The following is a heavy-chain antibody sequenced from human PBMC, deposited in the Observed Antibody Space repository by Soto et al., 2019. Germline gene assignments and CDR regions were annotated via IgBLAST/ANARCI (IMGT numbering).Heavy chain of an antibody. D-gene: IGHD5-18*01. Sequence: QVQLQESGPGLVRPSETLSLTCSVSGGAITNYYWNWIRQTPGKGLEWIGYIYHTGSTSKNPSLKCRVTLSLDTSKNQLTLNLTSVTAADTAIYYCARSVNRGYSYGYGHWGQGTLVTVST. CDR3: ARSVNRGYSYGYGH. V-gene: IGHV4-59*01. J-gene: IGHJ4*02. CDR1: GGAITNYY. CDR2: IYHTGST.